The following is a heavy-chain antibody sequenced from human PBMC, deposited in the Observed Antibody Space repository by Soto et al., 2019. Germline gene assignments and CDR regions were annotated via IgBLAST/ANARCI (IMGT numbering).Heavy chain of an antibody. D-gene: IGHD1-7*01. Sequence: QVQLVQSGAEVKKPGSSVKVSCKASGGTFSSYAISWVRQAPGQGLEWMGGIIPIFGTANYAQKFQGRVTITADESTSTAYMELSSPRSEDTAVYYCAAGWVPTTYYYYGMDVWGQGTTVTVSS. CDR2: IIPIFGTA. J-gene: IGHJ6*02. V-gene: IGHV1-69*01. CDR3: AAGWVPTTYYYYGMDV. CDR1: GGTFSSYA.